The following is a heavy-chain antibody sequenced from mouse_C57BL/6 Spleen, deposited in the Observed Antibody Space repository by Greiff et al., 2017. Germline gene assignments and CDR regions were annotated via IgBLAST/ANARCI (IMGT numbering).Heavy chain of an antibody. V-gene: IGHV1-64*01. CDR2: IHPNSGST. J-gene: IGHJ4*01. CDR1: GYTFTSYW. Sequence: QVQLQQPGAELVKPGASVKLSFKASGYTFTSYWMHWVKQRPGQGLEWIGMIHPNSGSTNYNEKFKSKATLTVDKSSSTAYMQLSSLTSEDSAVYYCAREITTVVAKAMDYWGQGTSVTVSS. D-gene: IGHD1-1*01. CDR3: AREITTVVAKAMDY.